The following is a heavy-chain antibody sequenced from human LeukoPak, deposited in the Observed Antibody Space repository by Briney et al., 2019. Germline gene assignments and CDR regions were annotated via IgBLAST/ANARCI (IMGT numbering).Heavy chain of an antibody. J-gene: IGHJ4*02. D-gene: IGHD3-16*02. CDR3: AKGRGSYRYYYFDY. CDR1: GFTFSSYN. Sequence: GGSLRLSCAASGFTFSSYNMNWVRQAPGKGLEWVSFISSSSSYIYYVDSVKGRFTISRDNAKNSLYLQMNSLRAEDTAVYYCAKGRGSYRYYYFDYWGQGTLVTVSS. V-gene: IGHV3-21*04. CDR2: ISSSSSYI.